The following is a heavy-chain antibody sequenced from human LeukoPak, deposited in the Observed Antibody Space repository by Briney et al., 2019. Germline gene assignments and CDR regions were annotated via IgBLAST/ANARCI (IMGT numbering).Heavy chain of an antibody. CDR2: IYHSGST. V-gene: IGHV4-4*02. D-gene: IGHD3-22*01. CDR1: GGSISSSNW. Sequence: PSETLSPTCAVSGGSISSSNWWSWVRQPPGKGLEWIGSIYHSGSTYYNPSLKSRVTISVDTSKNQFSLKLSSVTAADTAVYYCARDKLDDSSAYFNYYYYGMDVWGQGTTVTVSS. CDR3: ARDKLDDSSAYFNYYYYGMDV. J-gene: IGHJ6*02.